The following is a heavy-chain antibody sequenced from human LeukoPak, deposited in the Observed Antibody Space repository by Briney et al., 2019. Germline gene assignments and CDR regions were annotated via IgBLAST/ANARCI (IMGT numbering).Heavy chain of an antibody. D-gene: IGHD6-19*01. CDR2: ISGSGGST. CDR3: AKVRKQWLVRGRGYYFDY. J-gene: IGHJ4*02. CDR1: GFTFSSYA. Sequence: PGGSLRLSCAASGFTFSSYAMSWVRQAPGKGLEWVSAISGSGGSTYYVDSVKGRFTISRDNSKNTLYLQMNSLRAEDTAVYYCAKVRKQWLVRGRGYYFDYWGQGTLVTVSS. V-gene: IGHV3-23*01.